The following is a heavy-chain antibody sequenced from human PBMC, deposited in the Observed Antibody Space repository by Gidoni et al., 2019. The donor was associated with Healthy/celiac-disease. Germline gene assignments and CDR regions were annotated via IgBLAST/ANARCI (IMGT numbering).Heavy chain of an antibody. V-gene: IGHV1-2*04. CDR3: ARGGIGYNHYFDY. D-gene: IGHD5-18*01. CDR1: GYTFTGYY. CDR2: INPNSGGT. J-gene: IGHJ4*02. Sequence: QVQLVQSGAEVKKPGASVKVSCKASGYTFTGYYMRWVLQSPGQGLEWMGWINPNSGGTNYAQKFQGWVTMTRDTSISTAYMELSRLRSDDTAVYYCARGGIGYNHYFDYWGQGTLVTVSS.